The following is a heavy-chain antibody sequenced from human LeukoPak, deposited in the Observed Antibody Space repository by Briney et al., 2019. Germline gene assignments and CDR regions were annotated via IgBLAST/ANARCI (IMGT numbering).Heavy chain of an antibody. Sequence: PGRSLRLSCAASGFTFDDYAMHWVRQAPGKGLEWVSGISWNSGSIGYADSVKGRFTISGDNAKNSLYLQMNSLRAEDTALYYCAKDIGYYDSSGYYDYWGQGTLVTVSS. V-gene: IGHV3-9*01. CDR3: AKDIGYYDSSGYYDY. CDR2: ISWNSGSI. CDR1: GFTFDDYA. J-gene: IGHJ4*02. D-gene: IGHD3-22*01.